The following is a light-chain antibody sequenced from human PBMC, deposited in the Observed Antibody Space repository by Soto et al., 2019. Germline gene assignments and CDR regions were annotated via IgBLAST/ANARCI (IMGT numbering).Light chain of an antibody. J-gene: IGKJ1*01. V-gene: IGKV3-20*01. Sequence: EIVLTQSPGTLSLSPGERATLSGMASQSVSSNNLAWYQQKPGQAPRLLIYGTSTRATGIPDRFSGSGSGTDFTLIISRLEPEDFAVYYCQQYGSSRTFGQGTKVDI. CDR1: QSVSSNN. CDR2: GTS. CDR3: QQYGSSRT.